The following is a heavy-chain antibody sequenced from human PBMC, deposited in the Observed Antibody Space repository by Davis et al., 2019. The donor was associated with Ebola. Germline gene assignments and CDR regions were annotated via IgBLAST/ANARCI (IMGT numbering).Heavy chain of an antibody. J-gene: IGHJ6*02. CDR3: ARAGRDILTGYPNYGMDV. Sequence: AASVKVSCKASGYTFTGYYMHWVRQAPGQGLEWMGWINPNSGGTNYAQKFQGWVTMTRDTSISTAYMELRRLRSDDTAVYYCARAGRDILTGYPNYGMDVWGQGTTVTVSS. V-gene: IGHV1-2*04. CDR2: INPNSGGT. D-gene: IGHD3-9*01. CDR1: GYTFTGYY.